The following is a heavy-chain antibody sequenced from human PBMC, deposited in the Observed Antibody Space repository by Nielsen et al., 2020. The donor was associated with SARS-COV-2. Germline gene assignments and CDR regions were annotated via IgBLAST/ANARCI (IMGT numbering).Heavy chain of an antibody. V-gene: IGHV3-13*04. D-gene: IGHD5-12*01. Sequence: GESLKISCAASGFTLSSYDMHWVRQATGKGLEWVSAIGTAGDTYYPGSVKGRFTISRENAKNSLYLQMNSLRAGDTAVYYCARGGGYDLFVDYWGQGTLVTVSS. CDR2: IGTAGDT. CDR3: ARGGGYDLFVDY. CDR1: GFTLSSYD. J-gene: IGHJ4*02.